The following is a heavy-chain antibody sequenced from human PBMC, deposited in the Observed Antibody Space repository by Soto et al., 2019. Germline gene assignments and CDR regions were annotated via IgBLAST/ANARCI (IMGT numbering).Heavy chain of an antibody. CDR2: ISYHGNNQ. J-gene: IGHJ4*02. CDR1: GFTFKNNG. D-gene: IGHD3-3*01. CDR3: AKDLALGFWSGNYYFDH. Sequence: QVQLVESGGGVVQPGRSLRLSCAASGFTFKNNGMHWVRQAPGKGLEWVAIISYHGNNQFYADSMKGRFTISRDNSNNTLYLEMNSLRPEDTAVYYCAKDLALGFWSGNYYFDHWGQGTLVTVSS. V-gene: IGHV3-30*18.